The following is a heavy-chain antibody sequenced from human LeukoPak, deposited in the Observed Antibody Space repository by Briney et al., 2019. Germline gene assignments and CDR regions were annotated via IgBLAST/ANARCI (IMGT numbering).Heavy chain of an antibody. CDR2: IYYSGST. D-gene: IGHD6-13*01. V-gene: IGHV4-59*08. CDR1: GGSISSYY. Sequence: SETLSLTCTVSGGSISSYYWSWIRQPPGKGLEWIGYIYYSGSTNYNPSLKSRVTISVDTSKNQFSLKLSSVTAADTAVYYCARSGTKYSSSWYNFDYWGQGTLVTVSS. CDR3: ARSGTKYSSSWYNFDY. J-gene: IGHJ4*02.